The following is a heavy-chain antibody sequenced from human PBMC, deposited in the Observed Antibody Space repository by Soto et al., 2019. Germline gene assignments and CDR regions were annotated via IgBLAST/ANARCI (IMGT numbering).Heavy chain of an antibody. CDR1: GFTFDDFA. CDR2: ISWNSGSA. CDR3: AKDRFDYYGSGGNYGMDV. J-gene: IGHJ6*02. V-gene: IGHV3-9*01. D-gene: IGHD3-10*01. Sequence: EVQLVESGGDLVQPGRSLRLSCAASGFTFDDFAMHWVRQVPGMGLEWVSGISWNSGSAGYADSVKGRFTISRDNNKSSLYLEMNSLRPEDTALYYCAKDRFDYYGSGGNYGMDVWGQGTTVTVSS.